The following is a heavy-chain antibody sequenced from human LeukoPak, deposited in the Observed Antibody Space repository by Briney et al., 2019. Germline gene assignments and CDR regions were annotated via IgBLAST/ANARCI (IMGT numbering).Heavy chain of an antibody. V-gene: IGHV3-48*01. J-gene: IGHJ4*02. CDR1: GFTFSSYS. D-gene: IGHD6-19*01. CDR2: ISSSSSTI. CDR3: ARDFSLLVAGTDY. Sequence: PGGSLRLSCAASGFTFSSYSMIWVRQAPGKGLEWVSYISSSSSTIYYADSVKGRFTISRDNAKNSLYLQMNSLRAEDTAVYYCARDFSLLVAGTDYWGQGTLVTVSS.